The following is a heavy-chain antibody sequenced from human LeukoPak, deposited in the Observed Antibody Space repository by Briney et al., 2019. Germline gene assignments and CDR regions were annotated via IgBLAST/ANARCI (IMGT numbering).Heavy chain of an antibody. D-gene: IGHD3-22*01. CDR2: IIPIFGTA. CDR1: GGTFSSYA. V-gene: IGHV1-69*06. J-gene: IGHJ4*02. Sequence: SVKVSCKASGGTFSSYAISWVRQAPGQGLEWMGGIIPIFGTANYAQKFQGRVTITADKSTSTAYMELSSLRSEDTAVYYCARDRTRYYDSSGYSFDYRGQGTLVTVSS. CDR3: ARDRTRYYDSSGYSFDY.